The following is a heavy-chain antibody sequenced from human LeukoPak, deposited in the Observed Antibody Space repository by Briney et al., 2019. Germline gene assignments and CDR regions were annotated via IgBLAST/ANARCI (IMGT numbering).Heavy chain of an antibody. CDR2: IYYSGST. CDR1: GGSISSYY. V-gene: IGHV4-59*01. CDR3: ARDHPSYGDYGAFDY. Sequence: SETLSLTCTVSGGSISSYYWSWIRQPPGKXLEWIGYIYYSGSTNYNPSLKSRVTISVDTSKNQFSLKLSSVTAADTAVYYCARDHPSYGDYGAFDYWGQGTLVTVSS. J-gene: IGHJ4*02. D-gene: IGHD4-17*01.